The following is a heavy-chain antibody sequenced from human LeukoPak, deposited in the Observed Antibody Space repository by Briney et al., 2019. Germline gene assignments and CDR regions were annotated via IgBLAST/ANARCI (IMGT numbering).Heavy chain of an antibody. CDR3: ARATTVGANYGLAYYFDY. V-gene: IGHV3-30*04. CDR1: GFTVSSYA. CDR2: ISYDGSNK. Sequence: GGSLSLSCAAYGFTVSSYAMHWVRQAPGKGLEWVAVISYDGSNKYYADSVKGRFTISRDNSKNTLYLQMNSLRAEDTAVYYCARATTVGANYGLAYYFDYWGEGTLVTVSS. D-gene: IGHD1-26*01. J-gene: IGHJ4*02.